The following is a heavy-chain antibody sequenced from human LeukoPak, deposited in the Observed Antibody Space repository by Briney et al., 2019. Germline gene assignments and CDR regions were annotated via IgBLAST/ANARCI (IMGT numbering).Heavy chain of an antibody. CDR1: GFTFISYS. V-gene: IGHV3-21*03. J-gene: IGHJ6*02. D-gene: IGHD3-3*01. Sequence: ARSLRLSCASSGFTFISYSMNWVRHAPGTGLEWESSISNSCSYIYYADSVKGRFTISRDNANNSLYMQMNSLRAEDRAVCYCARDRYDFWSGSHYGMDVWGQGTTVTVSS. CDR2: ISNSCSYI. CDR3: ARDRYDFWSGSHYGMDV.